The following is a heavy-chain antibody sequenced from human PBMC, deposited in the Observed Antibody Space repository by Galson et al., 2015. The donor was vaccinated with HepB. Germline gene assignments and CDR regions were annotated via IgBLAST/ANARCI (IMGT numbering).Heavy chain of an antibody. D-gene: IGHD1-14*01. CDR2: IKSETDYGTT. J-gene: IGHJ5*02. CDR1: GFSLSTTW. V-gene: IGHV3-15*01. Sequence: SLRLSCAASGFSLSTTWMNWVRQAPGKGLEWVGRIKSETDYGTTDYPAPVKGRFTISRDDSKNTLYLQMNSLKTEDTAVYYCTTSGMGITSYGWGSTFDPWGQGTLVTVSS. CDR3: TTSGMGITSYGWGSTFDP.